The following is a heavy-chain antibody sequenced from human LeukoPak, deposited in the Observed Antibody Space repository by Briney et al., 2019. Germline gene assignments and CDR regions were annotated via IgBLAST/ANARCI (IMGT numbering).Heavy chain of an antibody. CDR3: ARDPRARGSYLYAFDI. CDR1: GFTFSSYW. J-gene: IGHJ3*02. Sequence: GGSLRLSXAASGFTFSSYWMSWVRQAPGKGLEWLANIKQDGSEKYYVDSVKGRFTISRDNAKNSLYLQMNSLRAEDTAVYYCARDPRARGSYLYAFDIWGQGTMVTVSS. V-gene: IGHV3-7*01. CDR2: IKQDGSEK. D-gene: IGHD1-26*01.